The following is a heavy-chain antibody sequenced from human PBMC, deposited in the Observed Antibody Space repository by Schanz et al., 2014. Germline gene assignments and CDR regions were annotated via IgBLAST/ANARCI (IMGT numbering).Heavy chain of an antibody. V-gene: IGHV3-23*04. CDR3: AKEGSIYWDRSVDY. J-gene: IGHJ4*02. D-gene: IGHD1-26*01. CDR1: GFTFSSFS. Sequence: QLVESGGGLVQPGGSLRLSCEASGFTFSSFSMNWVRQAPGKGLEWVSVISGSGVTTYYADSVTGRFTIFRDNSKDSLYLQMNSLRDEDTSVYYCAKEGSIYWDRSVDYWGQGTLVTVSS. CDR2: ISGSGVTT.